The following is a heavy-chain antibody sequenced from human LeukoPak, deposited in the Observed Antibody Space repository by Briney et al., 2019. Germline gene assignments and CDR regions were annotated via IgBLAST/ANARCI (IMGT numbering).Heavy chain of an antibody. D-gene: IGHD3-22*01. CDR3: AREFSYYDSSGYFDY. Sequence: SETLSLTCTVSGGSISSYYWSWIRQPPGKGREWIGYIYYSGSTNYNPSLKSRVTISVDTSKNQFSLKLSSVTAADTAVYYCAREFSYYDSSGYFDYWGQGTLVTVSS. CDR1: GGSISSYY. CDR2: IYYSGST. J-gene: IGHJ4*02. V-gene: IGHV4-59*12.